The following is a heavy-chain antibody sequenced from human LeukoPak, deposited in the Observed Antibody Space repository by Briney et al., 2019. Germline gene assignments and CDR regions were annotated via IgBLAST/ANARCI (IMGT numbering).Heavy chain of an antibody. V-gene: IGHV4-34*01. CDR3: ARGQRVTIFGVVIKQYYFDY. J-gene: IGHJ4*02. CDR1: GGSFSGYY. CDR2: INHSGST. Sequence: SETLSLTCAVYGGSFSGYYWSWIRQPPGKGLEWIGEINHSGSTNYNPSLKSRVTISVDTSKNQFSLKLSSVTAADTAVYYCARGQRVTIFGVVIKQYYFDYWGQGTLVTVSS. D-gene: IGHD3-3*01.